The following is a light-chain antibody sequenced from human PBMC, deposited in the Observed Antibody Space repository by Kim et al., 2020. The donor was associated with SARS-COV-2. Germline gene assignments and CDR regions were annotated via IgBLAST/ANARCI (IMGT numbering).Light chain of an antibody. CDR1: SHDVGGYNY. V-gene: IGLV2-8*03. J-gene: IGLJ1*01. Sequence: GQSVTVSCTGTSHDVGGYNYVSGYQQHPGKAPNLMINEVSKRPSGVPNRFVGSKSGNTASLTVSGLQAEDEADCYCSSYARSKNYVFGTGTKVTVL. CDR3: SSYARSKNYV. CDR2: EVS.